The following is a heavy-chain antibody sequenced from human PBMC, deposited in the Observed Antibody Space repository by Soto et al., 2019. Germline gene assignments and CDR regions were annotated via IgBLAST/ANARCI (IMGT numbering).Heavy chain of an antibody. D-gene: IGHD2-2*01. CDR1: GFTFRNYW. CDR3: ASVAI. CDR2: IKQDGTEK. V-gene: IGHV3-7*01. Sequence: EVQLVESGGGLVQPGGSLRLSCAASGFTFRNYWMSWVRQAPGKGLEWVANIKQDGTEKNYVDSVRGRFTICRDNAKNTLDLQMNSLTAEDTAVYYCASVAIRGQGTLVTVSS. J-gene: IGHJ4*02.